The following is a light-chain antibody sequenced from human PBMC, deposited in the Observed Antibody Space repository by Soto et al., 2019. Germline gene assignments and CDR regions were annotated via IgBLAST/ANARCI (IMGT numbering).Light chain of an antibody. CDR3: QQFGGSPPMYT. V-gene: IGKV3-20*01. Sequence: EIVLTQSPGTLSLSPGERATLSCRASQSVSTTYLAWYQQKPGQAPRLLIYSASRRATGIPVRFSGSGSGTDFTLTISRLEPEDFAVYYCQQFGGSPPMYTFGQGTKLEIK. J-gene: IGKJ2*01. CDR2: SAS. CDR1: QSVSTTY.